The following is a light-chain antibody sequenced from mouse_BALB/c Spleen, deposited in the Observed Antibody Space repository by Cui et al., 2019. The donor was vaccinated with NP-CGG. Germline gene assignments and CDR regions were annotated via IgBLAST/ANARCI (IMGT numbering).Light chain of an antibody. J-gene: IGLJ1*01. Sequence: QAVVTQEPALTTSPGETVTLTCRSSTGAVTTSNYANWVQEKPDHLFTGLIGGTHNRAPGVPARFSGSLIGDKAALTITGAQTEDEAIYFCALWYSNHWVFGGGTKLTVL. CDR2: GTH. CDR3: ALWYSNHWV. CDR1: TGAVTTSNY. V-gene: IGLV1*01.